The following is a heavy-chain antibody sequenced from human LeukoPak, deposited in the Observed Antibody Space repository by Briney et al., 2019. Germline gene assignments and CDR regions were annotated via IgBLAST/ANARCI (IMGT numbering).Heavy chain of an antibody. CDR2: IYYSGST. D-gene: IGHD3-22*01. V-gene: IGHV4-59*01. CDR3: AREIDSSGYFHLDY. J-gene: IGHJ4*02. Sequence: LETLSLTCTVSGGSISSYYWSWIRQPPGKGLEWIGYIYYSGSTNYNPSLKSRVTISVDTSKNQFSLKLSSVTAADTAAYYCAREIDSSGYFHLDYWGQGTLVTVSS. CDR1: GGSISSYY.